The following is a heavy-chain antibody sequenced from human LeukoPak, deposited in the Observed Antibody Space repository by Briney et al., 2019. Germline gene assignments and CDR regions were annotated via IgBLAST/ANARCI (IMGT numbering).Heavy chain of an antibody. D-gene: IGHD3-3*01. Sequence: GGSLRLSCAASGFTFSSYSMNWVRQAPGKGLEWVSYISSSSSTIYYADSVKGRFTISRDNAKNSLYLQMNSLRAEDTAVYYCARDPPLTIFGVVTANYMDVWGKGTTVTVSS. CDR3: ARDPPLTIFGVVTANYMDV. CDR2: ISSSSSTI. V-gene: IGHV3-48*04. J-gene: IGHJ6*03. CDR1: GFTFSSYS.